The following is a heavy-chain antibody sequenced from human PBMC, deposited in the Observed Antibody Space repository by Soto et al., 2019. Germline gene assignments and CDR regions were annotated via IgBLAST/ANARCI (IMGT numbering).Heavy chain of an antibody. Sequence: PSETLSLTGTVSVGSISSSSYYWGWIRQPPGKGLEWIGSIYYSGSTYYNPSLKSRVTISVDTSKNQFSLKLSSVTAADTAVYYCASSYYDFWSGYYIRWFDPWGQGTLVTVSS. J-gene: IGHJ5*02. CDR2: IYYSGST. CDR1: VGSISSSSYY. CDR3: ASSYYDFWSGYYIRWFDP. V-gene: IGHV4-39*01. D-gene: IGHD3-3*01.